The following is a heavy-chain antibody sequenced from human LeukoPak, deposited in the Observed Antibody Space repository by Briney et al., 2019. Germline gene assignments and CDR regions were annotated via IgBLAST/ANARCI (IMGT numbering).Heavy chain of an antibody. Sequence: SETLSLPCTVSGGSISSYYWSWIRQPPGKGLEWIGYIYYSGSTNYNPSLKSRVTISVDTSKNLFSLKLSSVTAADTAVYYCARDVWGGYFDYWGQGTLVTVSS. J-gene: IGHJ4*02. V-gene: IGHV4-59*01. CDR2: IYYSGST. CDR3: ARDVWGGYFDY. D-gene: IGHD3-16*01. CDR1: GGSISSYY.